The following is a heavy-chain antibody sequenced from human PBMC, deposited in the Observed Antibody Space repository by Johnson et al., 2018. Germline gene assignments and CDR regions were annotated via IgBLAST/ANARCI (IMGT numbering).Heavy chain of an antibody. V-gene: IGHV4-34*01. CDR1: GGSFSDYY. CDR3: GKDVIARAYYYYYMDV. CDR2: INHRGST. J-gene: IGHJ6*03. Sequence: QVQLQQWGAGLLKPSETLSLTCAVYGGSFSDYYWSWIRQPPGKGLEWIGEINHRGSTNYNPSLKSRVTISVDTSKNQFSRKLSSVTAADPAVYYCGKDVIARAYYYYYMDVWGKGTTVTVS. D-gene: IGHD3-16*02.